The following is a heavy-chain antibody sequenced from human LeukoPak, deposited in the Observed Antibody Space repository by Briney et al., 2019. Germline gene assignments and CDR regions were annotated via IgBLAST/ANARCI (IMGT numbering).Heavy chain of an antibody. CDR2: INYSWDT. CDR1: GGSISSYY. J-gene: IGHJ6*02. Sequence: SEPLSLTCTVSGGSISSYYWSWIRQPPGKGLEWIGYINYSWDTNYNPSLKSRVTISVDTSKNQFSLKLSSVTAADTAVYYCARVSTTTVTNRYYYYGMDVWGQGTTVTVSS. D-gene: IGHD4-17*01. CDR3: ARVSTTTVTNRYYYYGMDV. V-gene: IGHV4-59*01.